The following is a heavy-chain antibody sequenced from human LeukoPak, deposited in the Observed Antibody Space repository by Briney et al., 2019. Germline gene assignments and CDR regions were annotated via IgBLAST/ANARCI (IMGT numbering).Heavy chain of an antibody. V-gene: IGHV3-23*01. D-gene: IGHD3-16*01. CDR1: GFTFSSYA. CDR2: LRGDGET. Sequence: GGSLRLSCAASGFTFSSYAMSWVRPAPARGLEWVSGLRGDGETFYADSVKGRFTLSRDESRNTVYLQMNNLRVEDTAEYFCAKASWVSSADAVLWGQGTLVTVSS. J-gene: IGHJ4*02. CDR3: AKASWVSSADAVL.